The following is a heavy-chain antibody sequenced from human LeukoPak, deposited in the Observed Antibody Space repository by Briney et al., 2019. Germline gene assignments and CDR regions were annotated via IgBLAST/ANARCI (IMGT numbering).Heavy chain of an antibody. D-gene: IGHD6-13*01. CDR3: ASNPYSSSWYVADY. J-gene: IGHJ4*02. CDR1: GGTVTSYA. CDR2: IIPIVGTA. Sequence: SVKVSCKASGGTVTSYAISWVRQSPGQGLEGMGGIIPIVGTANYAQKFQGRVTITADKSTSTAYMELSSLRSEDTAVYYCASNPYSSSWYVADYWGQGTLVTVSS. V-gene: IGHV1-69*06.